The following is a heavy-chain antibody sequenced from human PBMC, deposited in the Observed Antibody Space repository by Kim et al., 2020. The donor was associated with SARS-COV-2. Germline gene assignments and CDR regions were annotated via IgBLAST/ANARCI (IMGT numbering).Heavy chain of an antibody. CDR2: IYYSGST. V-gene: IGHV4-31*03. D-gene: IGHD2-21*02. CDR3: ARVSVVTPRLFDY. J-gene: IGHJ4*02. Sequence: SETLSLTCTVSGGSISSGGYYWSWIRQHPGKGLEWIGYIYYSGSTYYNPSLKSRVTISVDTSKNQFSLKLSSVTAADTAVYYCARVSVVTPRLFDYWGQGTLVTVSS. CDR1: GGSISSGGYY.